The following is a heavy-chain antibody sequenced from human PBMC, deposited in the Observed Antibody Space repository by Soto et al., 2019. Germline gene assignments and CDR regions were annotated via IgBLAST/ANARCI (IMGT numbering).Heavy chain of an antibody. Sequence: SETLSLTCTVSGGSISSGDYYWSWIRQPPGKGLEWTGYIYYSGSAYYNPSLKSRVTISVDTSKNQFSLKLSSVTAADTAVYYCARQGDGYNRYFDYWGQGTLVTVSS. CDR1: GGSISSGDYY. V-gene: IGHV4-30-4*01. D-gene: IGHD5-12*01. CDR3: ARQGDGYNRYFDY. CDR2: IYYSGSA. J-gene: IGHJ4*02.